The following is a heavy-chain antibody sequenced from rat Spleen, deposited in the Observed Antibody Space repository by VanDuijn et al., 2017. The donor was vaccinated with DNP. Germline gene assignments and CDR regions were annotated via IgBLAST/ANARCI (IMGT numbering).Heavy chain of an antibody. J-gene: IGHJ1*01. CDR3: ALLLQPYWYFDF. CDR2: IKAKSNNYAT. D-gene: IGHD1-1*01. V-gene: IGHV6-6*01. Sequence: EVQVLESGGGLVQPGNSLKLSCATSGFTFSTAWMYWSRQFPEKRLEWVARIKAKSNNYATDYTESVKGRFTISRDDSKSSIYLQMNNLKEEDTAIYYCALLLQPYWYFDFWGPGTMVTVSS. CDR1: GFTFSTAW.